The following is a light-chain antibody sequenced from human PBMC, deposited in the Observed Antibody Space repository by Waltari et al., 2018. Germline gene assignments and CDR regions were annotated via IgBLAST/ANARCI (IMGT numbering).Light chain of an antibody. Sequence: DVQLTQSPSYLAASVGDRVSITCRASQNIGTYLNWYQQKPGKAPKLLIFAASTLQGGVPSRFSGTRSGTDFTLTISSLQPEDFATYYCQQSNTPFTFGPGTKVDIK. CDR1: QNIGTY. CDR2: AAS. J-gene: IGKJ3*01. CDR3: QQSNTPFT. V-gene: IGKV1-39*01.